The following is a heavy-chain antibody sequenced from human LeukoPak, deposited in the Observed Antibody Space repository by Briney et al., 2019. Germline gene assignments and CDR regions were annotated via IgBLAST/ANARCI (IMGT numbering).Heavy chain of an antibody. CDR1: GFNFGNYG. J-gene: IGHJ4*02. V-gene: IGHV3-30*02. D-gene: IGHD3-22*01. CDR3: AKGDYYDSPLGFDY. CDR2: IRYDGSNK. Sequence: GGSLRLSCAASGFNFGNYGMHWVRQAPGKGLEWVAFIRYDGSNKYYADSVKGRFTISRDNSKNTLYLQMNSLRPDDTAMYYCAKGDYYDSPLGFDYWGQGTLVTVSS.